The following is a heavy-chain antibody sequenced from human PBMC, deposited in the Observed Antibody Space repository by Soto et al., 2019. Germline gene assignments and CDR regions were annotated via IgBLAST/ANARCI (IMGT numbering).Heavy chain of an antibody. Sequence: QLLESGPGLVKPSETLSLTCTVSGGSISSSSYYWGWIRQPPGKGLEWIGSIYYSGRTYYNPSLKSRVTISVDTSKNQFSLKLSSVTAADTAVYYCARRSATTFGRNYFDPWGQGTLVTVSS. D-gene: IGHD4-4*01. CDR1: GGSISSSSYY. V-gene: IGHV4-39*01. CDR3: ARRSATTFGRNYFDP. CDR2: IYYSGRT. J-gene: IGHJ5*02.